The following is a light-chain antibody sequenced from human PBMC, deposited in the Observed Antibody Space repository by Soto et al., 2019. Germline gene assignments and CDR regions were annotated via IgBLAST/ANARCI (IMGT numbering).Light chain of an antibody. V-gene: IGLV1-40*01. CDR1: RSNIGAGND. CDR3: QSSDISLSGSRV. Sequence: QSVLTQPPSVSGAPGQRVTISCTGSRSNIGAGNDVQWYQQRPGTVPKLLIFGNTNRASGVPDRFSGSKSGTSASLAITGLQAEDEADYYCQSSDISLSGSRVFGGGTKLTVL. J-gene: IGLJ3*02. CDR2: GNT.